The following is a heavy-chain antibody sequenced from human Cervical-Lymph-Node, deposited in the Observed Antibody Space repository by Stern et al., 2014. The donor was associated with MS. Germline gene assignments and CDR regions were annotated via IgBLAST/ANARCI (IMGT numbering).Heavy chain of an antibody. CDR1: GFTFSNYG. V-gene: IGHV3-30*18. J-gene: IGHJ4*02. D-gene: IGHD1-1*01. CDR2: ISYDADVK. CDR3: AKKSVGTTGTTTAFDY. Sequence: VQLVESGGGVVQPGTSLRLSCAVSGFTFSNYGMHWVRQAPGKGLEWVAVISYDADVKFYADSVKGRFTISRDTPKNTMYLQLNSLKVEDTAVYCCAKKSVGTTGTTTAFDYWGQGTLVTVSS.